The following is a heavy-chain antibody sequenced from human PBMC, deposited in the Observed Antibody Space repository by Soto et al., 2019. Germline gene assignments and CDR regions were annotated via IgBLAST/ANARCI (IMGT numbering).Heavy chain of an antibody. Sequence: PSETLSLTCTVSGVSISSYYWSCIRRPPGKGLEWIGYIYYSGSTNYNPSLKSRVTISVDTSKNQFSLKLSSVTAAGTAVYYCAKAFRSRGYYFQYWGQATLVNVS. CDR3: AKAFRSRGYYFQY. J-gene: IGHJ4*02. CDR1: GVSISSYY. D-gene: IGHD2-2*01. CDR2: IYYSGST. V-gene: IGHV4-59*01.